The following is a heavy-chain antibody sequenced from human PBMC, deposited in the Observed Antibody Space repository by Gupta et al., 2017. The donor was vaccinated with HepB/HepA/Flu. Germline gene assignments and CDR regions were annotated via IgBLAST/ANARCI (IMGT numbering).Heavy chain of an antibody. Sequence: QVELVESGGGLVKPGGSLRLSCVASGLEFGASYMSWIRQPTGKGLEYISYISGGSDTIFAESVKGRFTVSRVNAQNSLYLHMSRLRFDDTAIYYCAKWWPGQGAFDSCGQGSL. J-gene: IGHJ4*01. V-gene: IGHV3-11*01. CDR3: AKWWPGQGAFDS. D-gene: IGHD2-15*01. CDR2: ISGGSDT. CDR1: GLEFGASY.